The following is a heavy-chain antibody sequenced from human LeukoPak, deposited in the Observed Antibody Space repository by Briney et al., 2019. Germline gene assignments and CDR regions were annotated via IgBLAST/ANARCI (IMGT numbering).Heavy chain of an antibody. J-gene: IGHJ6*03. D-gene: IGHD3-22*01. V-gene: IGHV1-18*01. CDR3: ARDRRMIGVVRHMDV. CDR1: GYTFTSYG. Sequence: ASVKVSCKASGYTFTSYGISWVRQAPGQGLEWMGWISAYNGNTNYAQKLQGRVTMTTDTSTSTAYMELRSLRSDDTAVYYCARDRRMIGVVRHMDVWGKGTTVTVSS. CDR2: ISAYNGNT.